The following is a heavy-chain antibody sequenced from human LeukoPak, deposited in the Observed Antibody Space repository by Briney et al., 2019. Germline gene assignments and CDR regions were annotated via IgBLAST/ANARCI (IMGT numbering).Heavy chain of an antibody. J-gene: IGHJ4*02. CDR2: IYTSGST. V-gene: IGHV4-4*09. Sequence: SETLSLTCTVSGGSISSYYWSWIRQPPGKGLEWIGYIYTSGSTNYNPSLKSRVTISVDTSKNQFSLKLSSVTAADTAVYYCARQGDILTGYLDYWGQGTLVTVSS. CDR1: GGSISSYY. D-gene: IGHD3-9*01. CDR3: ARQGDILTGYLDY.